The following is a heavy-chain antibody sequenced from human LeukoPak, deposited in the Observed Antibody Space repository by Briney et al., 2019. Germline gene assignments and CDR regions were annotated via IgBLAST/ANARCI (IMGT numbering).Heavy chain of an antibody. CDR1: GGSISSYQ. Sequence: SETLSLTCTVSGGSISSYQWSWIRQPPGKGLEWIGNIYCSGSTNYSPSLKSRVIISVDTSKNQFSLKLSPVTAADTAVYYCASLRERSYYARGFDYWGQGTLVTVSS. CDR3: ASLRERSYYARGFDY. D-gene: IGHD1-26*01. V-gene: IGHV4-59*01. CDR2: IYCSGST. J-gene: IGHJ4*02.